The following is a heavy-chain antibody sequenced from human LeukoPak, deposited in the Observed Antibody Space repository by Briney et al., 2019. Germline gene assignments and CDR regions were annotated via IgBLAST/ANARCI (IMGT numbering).Heavy chain of an antibody. D-gene: IGHD2-15*01. J-gene: IGHJ3*02. V-gene: IGHV3-21*01. CDR1: GFTFSSYS. Sequence: AWGSLRLSCAASGFTFSSYSMNWVRQDPGKGLEWVSSISSSSSYIYYADSVKGRLTISRDNAKNSLYLQMNSLRAEDTAVYYCARGSVEDAFDIWGQGTMVTVSS. CDR3: ARGSVEDAFDI. CDR2: ISSSSSYI.